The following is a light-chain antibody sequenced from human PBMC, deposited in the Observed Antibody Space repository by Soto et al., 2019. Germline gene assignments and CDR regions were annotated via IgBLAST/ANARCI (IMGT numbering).Light chain of an antibody. CDR3: QSYDSSLSSYV. Sequence: QSALTQPPSVSGAPGQRVTISCTGSSSNIGAGYDVHWYQQLPGTAPKLLIYGNNSRPSGVPDRFSGSKSGTSASLAITGLQAEDEADYYCQSYDSSLSSYVFGTGTKVTVL. V-gene: IGLV1-40*01. J-gene: IGLJ1*01. CDR2: GNN. CDR1: SSNIGAGYD.